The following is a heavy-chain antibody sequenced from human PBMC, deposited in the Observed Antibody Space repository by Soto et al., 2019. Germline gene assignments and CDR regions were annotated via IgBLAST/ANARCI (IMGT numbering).Heavy chain of an antibody. D-gene: IGHD6-13*01. V-gene: IGHV3-20*04. Sequence: GESLKISCAASGFTFDDYGMSWVRQAPGKGLEWVSGINWNGGSTGYADSVKGRFTISRDNAKNSLYLQMNSLRAEDTALYYCARVSRAALLGPGFDYWGQGTLVTVSS. CDR3: ARVSRAALLGPGFDY. CDR1: GFTFDDYG. J-gene: IGHJ4*02. CDR2: INWNGGST.